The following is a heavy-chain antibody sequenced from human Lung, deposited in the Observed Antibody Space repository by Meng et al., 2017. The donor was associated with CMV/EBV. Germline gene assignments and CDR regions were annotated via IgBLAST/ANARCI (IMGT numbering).Heavy chain of an antibody. D-gene: IGHD6-19*01. V-gene: IGHV4-4*07. Sequence: QLHLQESAPALVKPLDLLSFTCTVSGGSISSYYWSWIRQSAGKGLEWIGRIYTSGTTICNPSLKSRLTLSLDTSKNQFSLKLNSVTAADTAVYYCARAEADTGNFDYWGQGTLVTVSS. CDR2: IYTSGTT. CDR3: ARAEADTGNFDY. J-gene: IGHJ4*02. CDR1: GGSISSYY.